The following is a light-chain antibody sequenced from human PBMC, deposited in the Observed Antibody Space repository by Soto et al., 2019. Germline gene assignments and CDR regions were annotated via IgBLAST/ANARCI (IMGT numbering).Light chain of an antibody. J-gene: IGLJ1*01. Sequence: QSVLTQPPSVSAAPGQRVTISCSESSSNIGIHYVSWYQQLPGTAPKLLIYDNDKRPSGIPVRFSGSKSGTSATLGITGLQTGDEADYYCGTWDSGLFYVFGTGTKVTVL. CDR1: SSNIGIHY. CDR2: DND. V-gene: IGLV1-51*01. CDR3: GTWDSGLFYV.